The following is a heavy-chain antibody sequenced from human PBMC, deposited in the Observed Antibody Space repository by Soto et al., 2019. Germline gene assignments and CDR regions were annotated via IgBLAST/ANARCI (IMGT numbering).Heavy chain of an antibody. V-gene: IGHV1-69*06. J-gene: IGHJ3*02. Sequence: ASVKVSCKASGGTLSIHAISWVRQAPGQGLEWMGGIIPIFGTANYAQKFQGRVTLTADKSTSTAYMELRSLRSEDTALYYCARDPAYYYDSSGYYTGAFDIWAQGTMVTV. D-gene: IGHD3-22*01. CDR3: ARDPAYYYDSSGYYTGAFDI. CDR1: GGTLSIHA. CDR2: IIPIFGTA.